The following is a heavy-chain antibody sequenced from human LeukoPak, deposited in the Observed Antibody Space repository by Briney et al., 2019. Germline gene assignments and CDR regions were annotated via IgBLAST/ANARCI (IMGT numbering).Heavy chain of an antibody. CDR3: ARGSYSSSSNPFDY. CDR1: GLTFSSYW. Sequence: GGSLRLSCAASGLTFSSYWMHWVRQAPGKGLVWVSRINTDGSSTSYADSVKGRFTISRDNAKNTLYLQMNSLRAEDTAVYYCARGSYSSSSNPFDYWGQGTLVTVSS. D-gene: IGHD6-6*01. V-gene: IGHV3-74*01. J-gene: IGHJ4*02. CDR2: INTDGSST.